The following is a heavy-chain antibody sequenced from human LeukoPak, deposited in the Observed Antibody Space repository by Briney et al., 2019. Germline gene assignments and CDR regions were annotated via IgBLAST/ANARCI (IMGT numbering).Heavy chain of an antibody. CDR1: GFTFSSYA. CDR3: ARDGGTWIQLWLDY. V-gene: IGHV3-23*01. D-gene: IGHD5-18*01. CDR2: ISGSGDST. Sequence: GGSLRLSCAASGFTFSSYAMSWVRQAPGKGLEWVSGISGSGDSTYYADSMKGRFTISRDNSKNTLYLQMNSLRAEDTAVYYCARDGGTWIQLWLDYWGQGTLVTVSS. J-gene: IGHJ4*02.